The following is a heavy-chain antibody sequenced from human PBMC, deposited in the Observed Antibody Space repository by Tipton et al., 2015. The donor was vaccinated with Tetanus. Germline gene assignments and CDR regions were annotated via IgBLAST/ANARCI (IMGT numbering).Heavy chain of an antibody. CDR1: GFTFSNAW. J-gene: IGHJ4*02. D-gene: IGHD3-16*02. Sequence: QLVQSGGGLVKPGGSLRLSCAASGFTFSNAWMSWVRQAPGKGLEWVGRIKSKTDGGTTDYAAPVKGRFTISRDDSKNTLYLQMNSLKTEDTAVYYCTTGMITFGGVIANDYWGQGTLVTVSS. CDR2: IKSKTDGGTT. V-gene: IGHV3-15*01. CDR3: TTGMITFGGVIANDY.